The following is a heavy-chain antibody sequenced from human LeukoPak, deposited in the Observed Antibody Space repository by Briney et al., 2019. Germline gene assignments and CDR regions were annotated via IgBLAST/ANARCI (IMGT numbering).Heavy chain of an antibody. CDR2: IRSEAFGETA. V-gene: IGHV3-49*04. D-gene: IGHD7-27*01. J-gene: IGHJ4*02. CDR3: TRDRGSSTLGDY. Sequence: PGGSLRLSCTVSRFTFGDYAINWVRQAPGKGLEWVGFIRSEAFGETAEYAASVKGRFTISRDDSKSIAYLQMNSLKTEDTAVYYCTRDRGSSTLGDYWGQGTLVTVSS. CDR1: RFTFGDYA.